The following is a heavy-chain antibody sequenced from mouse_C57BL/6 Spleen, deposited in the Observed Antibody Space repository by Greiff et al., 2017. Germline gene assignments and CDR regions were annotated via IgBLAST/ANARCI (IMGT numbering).Heavy chain of an antibody. CDR3: TTLRAY. V-gene: IGHV14-4*01. CDR1: GFNIKDDY. J-gene: IGHJ3*01. CDR2: IDPGNGDT. D-gene: IGHD1-1*01. Sequence: EVQLQQSGAGLVRPGASVKLSCTASGFNIKDDYMHWVKQRPEQGLEWIGWIDPGNGDTAYASQFPGKATITADTSSNTAYLQLSSLTSEDRAVYCCTTLRAYWGQGTLVTVSA.